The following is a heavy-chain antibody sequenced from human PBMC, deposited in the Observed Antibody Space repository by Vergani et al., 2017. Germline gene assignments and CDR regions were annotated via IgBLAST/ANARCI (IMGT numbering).Heavy chain of an antibody. V-gene: IGHV4-34*01. CDR2: INHSGST. CDR1: GGSFSGYY. Sequence: QVQLQQWGAGLLKPSETLSLTCAVYGGSFSGYYWSWIRQPPGKGLEWIGEINHSGSTNYNPSLKSRVTISVDTSKNQFSLKLSSVTAADTAVYYCARALPTTVPAALPPSSDYYMDVWGKGTTVTVSS. J-gene: IGHJ6*03. D-gene: IGHD2-2*01. CDR3: ARALPTTVPAALPPSSDYYMDV.